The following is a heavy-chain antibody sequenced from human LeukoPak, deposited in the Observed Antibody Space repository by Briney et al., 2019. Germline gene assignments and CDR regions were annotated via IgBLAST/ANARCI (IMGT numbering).Heavy chain of an antibody. V-gene: IGHV3-30*14. CDR2: ISYHGSNK. J-gene: IGHJ4*02. CDR1: EFTFSSYA. Sequence: GGSLRLSCAASEFTFSSYAMNWVRQAPGKGLEWVAVISYHGSNKYYADSVKGRFTIYRVNSQNTLYLRMNSLRAEDTAVYYCARGPPELYCGGDCSHYFDYWGQGTLVTVSS. D-gene: IGHD2-21*02. CDR3: ARGPPELYCGGDCSHYFDY.